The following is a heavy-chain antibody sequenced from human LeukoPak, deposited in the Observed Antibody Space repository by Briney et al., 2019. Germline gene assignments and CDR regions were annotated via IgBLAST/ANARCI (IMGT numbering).Heavy chain of an antibody. Sequence: GGSLRLSCAASGFTFSSDEMNWVRQAPGKGLEWVSYISSSGSTIYYTDSVKGRFTISRDNAKNSLYLQMNSLRAEDTAVYYCAKTSYGSGSYYIRERYFDYWGQGTLVTVSS. CDR2: ISSSGSTI. V-gene: IGHV3-48*03. D-gene: IGHD3-10*01. CDR3: AKTSYGSGSYYIRERYFDY. CDR1: GFTFSSDE. J-gene: IGHJ4*02.